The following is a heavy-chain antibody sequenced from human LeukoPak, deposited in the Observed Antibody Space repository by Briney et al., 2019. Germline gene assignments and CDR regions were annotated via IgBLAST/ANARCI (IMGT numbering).Heavy chain of an antibody. D-gene: IGHD4-17*01. Sequence: PGGSLRLSCAASGFTFSSYSMNWVRQAPGKGLEWVSYISSSSSTIYYADSVKVRFTISRDNAKNSLYLQMNSLRAEDTAVYYCARDFADYDGTYYFDYWGQGTLVTVSS. J-gene: IGHJ4*02. V-gene: IGHV3-48*01. CDR1: GFTFSSYS. CDR2: ISSSSSTI. CDR3: ARDFADYDGTYYFDY.